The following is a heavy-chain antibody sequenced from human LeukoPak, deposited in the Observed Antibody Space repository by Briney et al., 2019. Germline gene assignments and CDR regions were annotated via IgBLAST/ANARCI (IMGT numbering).Heavy chain of an antibody. CDR2: ISSSSSYI. Sequence: NPGGSLRLSCAASGFTFSSYSMNWVRQAPGKGLEWVSSISSSSSYIYYADSVKGRFTISRDNAKNSLYLQMNSLRAEDTAVYYCARDEGGSYYYMDVWGKGTTVTISS. J-gene: IGHJ6*03. CDR3: ARDEGGSYYYMDV. V-gene: IGHV3-21*01. D-gene: IGHD1-26*01. CDR1: GFTFSSYS.